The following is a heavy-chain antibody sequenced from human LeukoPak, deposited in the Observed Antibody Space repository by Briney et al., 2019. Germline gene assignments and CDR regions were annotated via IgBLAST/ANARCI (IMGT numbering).Heavy chain of an antibody. D-gene: IGHD3-9*01. CDR1: GGSIRSGDYY. V-gene: IGHV4-30-4*01. CDR2: IYYSGST. J-gene: IGHJ5*02. CDR3: ARDRAGDILTGYWFDP. Sequence: PSETLSLTCTVSGGSIRSGDYYWSWIRQPPGKGLEWIGYIYYSGSTYYNPSLKSRVTISVDTSKNQFSLKLSSVTAADTAVYYCARDRAGDILTGYWFDPWGQGTLVTVSS.